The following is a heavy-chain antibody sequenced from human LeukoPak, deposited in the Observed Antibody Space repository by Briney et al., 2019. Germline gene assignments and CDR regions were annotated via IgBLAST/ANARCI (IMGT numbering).Heavy chain of an antibody. V-gene: IGHV4-39*01. Sequence: PSETLSLTCTVSGGSISSSSYYWGWIRQPPGKGLEWIGSIYYSGSTYYNPSLKSRVPISVDTSKNQFSLKLSSVTAADTAVYYCARPRYCSSTSCYPQGGWFDPWGQGTLVTVSS. CDR3: ARPRYCSSTSCYPQGGWFDP. CDR1: GGSISSSSYY. D-gene: IGHD2-2*01. J-gene: IGHJ5*02. CDR2: IYYSGST.